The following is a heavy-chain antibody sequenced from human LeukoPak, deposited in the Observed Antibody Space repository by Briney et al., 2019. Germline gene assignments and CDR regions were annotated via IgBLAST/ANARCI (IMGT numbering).Heavy chain of an antibody. Sequence: SVKVSCKASGGTFSSYAISWVRQAPGQGLEWMGGIIPIFGTANYAQKFQERVTITRDMSTSTAYMELSSLRSEDTAVYYCAARVSDGYCSRTSCYGGIDYWGQGTLVTVSS. D-gene: IGHD2-2*01. V-gene: IGHV1-69*05. J-gene: IGHJ4*02. CDR3: AARVSDGYCSRTSCYGGIDY. CDR1: GGTFSSYA. CDR2: IIPIFGTA.